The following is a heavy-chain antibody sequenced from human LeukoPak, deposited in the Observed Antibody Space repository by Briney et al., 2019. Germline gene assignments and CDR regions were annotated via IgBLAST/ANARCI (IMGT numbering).Heavy chain of an antibody. CDR1: GFTFSSYA. J-gene: IGHJ4*02. D-gene: IGHD3-22*01. Sequence: GGSLRLSCAASGFTFSSYAMSWVRQAPGKGLEWVSAISGSGGSTYYADSVKGRFTISRDNSKNTLYLQMNSLRAEDTAIYYCAIEERYDYDRSGYWGQGTLVTVSS. CDR3: AIEERYDYDRSGY. CDR2: ISGSGGST. V-gene: IGHV3-23*01.